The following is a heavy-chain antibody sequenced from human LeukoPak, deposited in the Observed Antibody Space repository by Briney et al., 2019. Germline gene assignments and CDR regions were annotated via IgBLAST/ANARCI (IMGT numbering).Heavy chain of an antibody. CDR1: GYTFTKYY. CDR2: MHPTGDGT. V-gene: IGHV1-46*01. D-gene: IGHD3-3*01. J-gene: IGHJ5*02. CDR3: ARHDFDLPMIYSFFVH. Sequence: ASVKVSCKASGYTFTKYYMNWVRQAPGQGLEWMGIMHPTGDGTNYAQKFQGRVTLTRDTSTGTFYMELSSLTSEDTAVYYCARHDFDLPMIYSFFVHWGQGTLVTVSS.